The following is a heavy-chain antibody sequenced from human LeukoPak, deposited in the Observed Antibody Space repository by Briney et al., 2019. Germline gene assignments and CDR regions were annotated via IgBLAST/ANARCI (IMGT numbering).Heavy chain of an antibody. CDR1: GFTFSNYW. J-gene: IGHJ4*02. Sequence: PGRSLRLSCAASGFTFSNYWMYWVRQGPGKGLEWVSRIKGDGGTTNYADSVKGRFTISRDSSENTLHLQINSLRAEDTAVYYCARGAGTSGGYWSSPPSHFDCWGQGTLVTVSS. CDR3: ARGAGTSGGYWSSPPSHFDC. V-gene: IGHV3-74*01. D-gene: IGHD1-26*01. CDR2: IKGDGGTT.